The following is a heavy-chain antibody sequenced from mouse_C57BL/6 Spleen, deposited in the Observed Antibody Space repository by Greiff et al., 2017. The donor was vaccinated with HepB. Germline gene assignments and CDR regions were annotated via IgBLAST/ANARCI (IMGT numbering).Heavy chain of an antibody. J-gene: IGHJ2*01. CDR2: IYPRSGNT. Sequence: VKLVESGAELARPGASVKLSCKASGYTFTSYGISWVKQRTGQGLEWIGEIYPRSGNTYYNEKFKGKATLTADKSSSTAYMELRSLTSEDSAVYFCARAYGSSHGYFDYWGQGTTLTVSS. CDR1: GYTFTSYG. D-gene: IGHD1-1*01. V-gene: IGHV1-81*01. CDR3: ARAYGSSHGYFDY.